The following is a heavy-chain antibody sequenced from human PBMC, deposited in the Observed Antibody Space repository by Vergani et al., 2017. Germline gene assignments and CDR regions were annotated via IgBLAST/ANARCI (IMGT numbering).Heavy chain of an antibody. V-gene: IGHV3-74*01. CDR2: IRSDGSST. CDR3: ARDGEGPNYYDSSGPFDY. D-gene: IGHD3-22*01. Sequence: EVQLVESGGGLVQPGGSLRLSCAASGFTFSSYWMHWVRQAPGKGLVWVSRIRSDGSSTSYADSVKGRFTISRDNAKNTLSLQRNSLRAEDTAVYYCARDGEGPNYYDSSGPFDYWGQGTLVTVSS. CDR1: GFTFSSYW. J-gene: IGHJ4*02.